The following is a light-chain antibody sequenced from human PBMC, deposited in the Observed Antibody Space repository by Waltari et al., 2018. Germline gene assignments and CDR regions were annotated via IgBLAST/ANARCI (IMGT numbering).Light chain of an antibody. J-gene: IGLJ1*01. CDR3: CSYAGSTTFLYV. Sequence: QSALPQPASVSGSPGQPITTSSTGTSNDLGTFNLVPWYQQHPGKAPKLMIYEGTERPSGVSNRFSGSKSGNTASLTISGLQAEDEADYYCCSYAGSTTFLYVFGTGTKVTVL. CDR2: EGT. CDR1: SNDLGTFNL. V-gene: IGLV2-23*01.